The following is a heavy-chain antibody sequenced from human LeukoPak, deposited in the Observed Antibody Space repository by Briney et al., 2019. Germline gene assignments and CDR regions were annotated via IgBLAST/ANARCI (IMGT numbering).Heavy chain of an antibody. CDR2: INGDGSTT. Sequence: GGSLRLSCAASGFTFSSYWMHWVRQAPGKGLVWVSRINGDGSTTKYADSVKGRFTISRDSAENTLFLQMNSLRAEDTAVYYCGRLSGGYSKFDLWGQGTLVTVSS. J-gene: IGHJ5*02. D-gene: IGHD2-21*02. CDR1: GFTFSSYW. CDR3: GRLSGGYSKFDL. V-gene: IGHV3-74*03.